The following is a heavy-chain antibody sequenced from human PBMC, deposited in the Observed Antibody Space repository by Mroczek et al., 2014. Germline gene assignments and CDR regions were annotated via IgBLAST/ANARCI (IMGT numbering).Heavy chain of an antibody. CDR3: ARGYYDSSGYYSYYYYYYGMDV. CDR1: GFTFSSYG. V-gene: IGHV3-33*01. D-gene: IGHD3-22*01. CDR2: IWYDGSNK. Sequence: QVQLVESGGGVVQPGRSLRLSCAASGFTFSSYGMHWVRQAPGKGLEWVAVIWYDGSNKYYADSVKGRFTISRDNSKNTLYLQMNSLRAEDTAVYYCARGYYDSSGYYSYYYYYYGMDVWGQGTTVTVSS. J-gene: IGHJ6*02.